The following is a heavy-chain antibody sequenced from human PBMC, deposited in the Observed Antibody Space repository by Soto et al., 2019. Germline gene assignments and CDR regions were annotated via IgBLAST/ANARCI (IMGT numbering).Heavy chain of an antibody. V-gene: IGHV3-33*01. D-gene: IGHD2-15*01. CDR1: GFTFSNYG. CDR3: ARAASGNPPFDY. CDR2: IWYDGSNK. J-gene: IGHJ4*02. Sequence: QVQQVESGGGVVQPGRSLRLSCAASGFTFSNYGMHWVRQAPGKGLEWVAVIWYDGSNKYYADSVKGRFTISRDNSKNSLCPEMDILRAEDTAVYDCARAASGNPPFDYWGQGTLVTVSS.